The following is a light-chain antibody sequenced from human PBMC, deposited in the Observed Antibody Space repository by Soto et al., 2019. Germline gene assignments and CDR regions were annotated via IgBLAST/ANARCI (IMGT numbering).Light chain of an antibody. J-gene: IGLJ3*02. CDR2: DVS. CDR1: SSDFGGYNY. CDR3: SSYTSSSTWV. V-gene: IGLV2-14*01. Sequence: QSALTQPASVSGSPGQSITISCTGTSSDFGGYNYVSWYQQHPGKAPKLMIYDVSNRPSGVSYRFSGSTSGNTASLTSSGLQAEDEADYYCSSYTSSSTWVFGGGTKLTV.